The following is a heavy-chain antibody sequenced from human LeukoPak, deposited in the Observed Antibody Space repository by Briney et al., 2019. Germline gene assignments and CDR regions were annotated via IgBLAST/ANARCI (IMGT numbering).Heavy chain of an antibody. V-gene: IGHV3-30*02. CDR2: IWYDGSKK. J-gene: IGHJ4*02. CDR3: ANTPDGDGDSMGY. CDR1: GFTFSSYG. D-gene: IGHD4-17*01. Sequence: GGSLRLSCAASGFTFSSYGMHWVRQAPGKGLEWVALIWYDGSKKYYADSVKGRFTISRDNSKNTLYLQMNSLRAEDTAVYYCANTPDGDGDSMGYWGQGTLVTVSS.